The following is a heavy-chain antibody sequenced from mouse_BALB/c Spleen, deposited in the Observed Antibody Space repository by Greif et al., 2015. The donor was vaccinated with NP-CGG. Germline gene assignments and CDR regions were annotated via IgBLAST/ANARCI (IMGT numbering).Heavy chain of an antibody. V-gene: IGHV1-80*01. CDR2: IYPGDGDT. D-gene: IGHD2-3*01. CDR3: ARSGDGYDAMDY. J-gene: IGHJ4*01. CDR1: GYAFSSYW. Sequence: QVQLQQSGAELVRPGSSVKISCKASGYAFSSYWMNWVKQRPGQGLEWIGQIYPGDGDTNYNGKFKGKAALTADKSSSTAYMQLSSLTSEDSAVYFCARSGDGYDAMDYWGQGTSVTVSS.